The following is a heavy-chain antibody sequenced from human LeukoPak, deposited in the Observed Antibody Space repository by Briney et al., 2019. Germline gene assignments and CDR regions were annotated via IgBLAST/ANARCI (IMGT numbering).Heavy chain of an antibody. Sequence: GSLRLSCAAPVFTFRRYAISGGRHAPGKGLEWGSAISFSGGSTYSADSVKGRFTIYRDNSKNTLYVQMNSLRAEDTAVYYCAKWFRLQVVSGGFDYRGQGTLVTVSS. CDR1: VFTFRRYA. V-gene: IGHV3-23*01. CDR2: ISFSGGST. D-gene: IGHD4-23*01. CDR3: AKWFRLQVVSGGFDY. J-gene: IGHJ4*02.